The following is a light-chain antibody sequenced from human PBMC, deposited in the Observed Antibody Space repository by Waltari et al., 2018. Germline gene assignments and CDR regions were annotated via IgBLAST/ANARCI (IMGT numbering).Light chain of an antibody. V-gene: IGKV3-15*01. Sequence: EIVMTQSPATLSVSPGERAILSCRASQSVSSNLAWYQQKPGQAPRLLIYVASTRAAGIPARFSGSGSDTEFTLTINTLQSEDFAVYYCQHYDVWRTFGQGTKVEIK. CDR1: QSVSSN. CDR3: QHYDVWRT. CDR2: VAS. J-gene: IGKJ1*01.